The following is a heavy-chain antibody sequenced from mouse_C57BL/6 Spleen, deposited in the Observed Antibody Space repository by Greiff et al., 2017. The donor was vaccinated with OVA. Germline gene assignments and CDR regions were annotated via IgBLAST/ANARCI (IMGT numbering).Heavy chain of an antibody. J-gene: IGHJ4*01. CDR1: GFTFSDYG. D-gene: IGHD1-1*01. V-gene: IGHV5-15*01. CDR3: ARQDYYGYAMDY. CDR2: ISNLAYSI. Sequence: EVKVVESGGGLVQPGGSLKLSCAASGFTFSDYGMAWVRQAPRKGPEWVAFISNLAYSIYYADTVTGRFTISRENAKNTLYLEMSSLRSEDTAMYYCARQDYYGYAMDYWGQGTSVTVSS.